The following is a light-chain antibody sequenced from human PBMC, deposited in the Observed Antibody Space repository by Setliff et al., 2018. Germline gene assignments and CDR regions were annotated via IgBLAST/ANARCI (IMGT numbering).Light chain of an antibody. CDR1: SSDVGAYDY. CDR3: SSYTTRTTLDV. CDR2: DVT. Sequence: QSVLTQPPSASGPPGQSVTISCTGTSSDVGAYDYISWYQQHPGSSPQLIIYDVTKRPSGVPDRFSGSKSGNTASLTVSGLQAEDEADYYCSSYTTRTTLDVFGTGTKGTV. J-gene: IGLJ1*01. V-gene: IGLV2-8*01.